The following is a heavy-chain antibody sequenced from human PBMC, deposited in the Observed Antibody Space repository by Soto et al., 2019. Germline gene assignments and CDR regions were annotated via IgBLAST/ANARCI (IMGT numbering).Heavy chain of an antibody. D-gene: IGHD6-25*01. CDR2: ISGSGGST. CDR1: GFTFSSYA. J-gene: IGHJ6*02. Sequence: EVQLLESGGGLVQPGGSLRLSCAASGFTFSSYAMSWVRQAPGKGLEWVSAISGSGGSTYYADSVKGRFTISRDNXXNTLYLQMNSLRAEDTAVYYCAKDQRPTFPYGMDVWGQGTTVTVSS. V-gene: IGHV3-23*01. CDR3: AKDQRPTFPYGMDV.